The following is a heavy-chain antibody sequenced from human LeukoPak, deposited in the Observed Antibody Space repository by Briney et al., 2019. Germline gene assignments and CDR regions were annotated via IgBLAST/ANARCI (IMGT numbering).Heavy chain of an antibody. J-gene: IGHJ4*02. D-gene: IGHD3-16*01. CDR3: ARDLSWWSAYTFDY. Sequence: ASVKVSCKASGYTFTSYDINWVRQATGQGLEWMGWMNPNSGNTGYAQKFQGRVTITRNTSISTACMELSSLRSEDTAVYYCARDLSWWSAYTFDYWGQGTLVTVSS. CDR1: GYTFTSYD. CDR2: MNPNSGNT. V-gene: IGHV1-8*03.